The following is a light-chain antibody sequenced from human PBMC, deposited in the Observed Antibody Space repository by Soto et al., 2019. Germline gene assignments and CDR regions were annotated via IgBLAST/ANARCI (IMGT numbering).Light chain of an antibody. CDR3: QQRRYWPLT. CDR2: DAS. V-gene: IGKV3-11*01. J-gene: IGKJ4*01. CDR1: QSVNSY. Sequence: EIVLTQSPATLSLSPGERATLSCRASQSVNSYLAWYQQKPGQAPRLLIYDASNRATGIPARFSGSGSGTDFTLTISSLEPEDFAVYFCQQRRYWPLTFGGGTKAEIK.